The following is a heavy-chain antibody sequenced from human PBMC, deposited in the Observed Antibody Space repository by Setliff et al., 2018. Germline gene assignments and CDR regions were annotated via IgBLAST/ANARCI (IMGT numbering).Heavy chain of an antibody. CDR3: ARCSSWHSHYPHFNY. V-gene: IGHV1-18*01. CDR1: GYTYTNYG. CDR2: INNYSFKT. Sequence: ASVKVSCKASGYTYTNYGITWVRQAPGQGLEWMGWINNYSFKTNYPQKFLGRVTMTTDTSTSTAYMELKSLRSDDTAVYYCARCSSWHSHYPHFNYWGQGTLVTVSS. J-gene: IGHJ4*02. D-gene: IGHD6-13*01.